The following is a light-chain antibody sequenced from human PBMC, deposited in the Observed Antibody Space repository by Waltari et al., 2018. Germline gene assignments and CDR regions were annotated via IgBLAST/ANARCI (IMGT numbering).Light chain of an antibody. V-gene: IGLV1-40*01. CDR3: QSYDSSLSGRDVV. Sequence: QSVLTQPPSVSGAPGQRVTISCTGSSSNIGAGYDVHWYQQLPGTAPKLLISGNSNRPSGVPDRFSCSKAGTSASLAITGLQAEDEADYYCQSYDSSLSGRDVVFGGGTKLTVL. CDR2: GNS. CDR1: SSNIGAGYD. J-gene: IGLJ2*01.